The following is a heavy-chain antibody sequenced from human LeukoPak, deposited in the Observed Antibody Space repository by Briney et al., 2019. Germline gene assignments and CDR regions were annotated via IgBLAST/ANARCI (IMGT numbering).Heavy chain of an antibody. CDR2: ISYDGSKT. CDR1: GFFFGSYA. D-gene: IGHD3-9*01. Sequence: GGSMRLSCEGSGFFFGSYAMHWVRQAPAKGLEWVAIISYDGSKTDYVDSVKGRFIVSRDNSKNTVFLEMKSLTGGDTAVYFCTCLHPTRAPDDWSDRWDRNWFDPWGQGTQVIVSS. V-gene: IGHV3-30-3*01. J-gene: IGHJ5*02. CDR3: TCLHPTRAPDDWSDRWDRNWFDP.